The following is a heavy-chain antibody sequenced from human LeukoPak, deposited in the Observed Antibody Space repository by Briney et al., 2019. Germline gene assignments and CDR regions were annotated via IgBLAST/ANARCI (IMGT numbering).Heavy chain of an antibody. D-gene: IGHD3-3*01. CDR1: GFTLGDYA. CDR2: IRSKAYGGTT. Sequence: PGRSLRLSCTASGFTLGDYAMSWFRQARGKGLEWVGFIRSKAYGGTTEYAASVKGRFTISRDDSKSIAYLQMNSLKIEDTAVYYCTRDPVRYDEGNWFDPWGQGTLVTVSS. V-gene: IGHV3-49*03. J-gene: IGHJ5*02. CDR3: TRDPVRYDEGNWFDP.